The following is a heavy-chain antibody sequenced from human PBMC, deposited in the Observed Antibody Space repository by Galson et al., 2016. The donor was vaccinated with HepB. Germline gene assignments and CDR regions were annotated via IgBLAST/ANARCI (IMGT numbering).Heavy chain of an antibody. CDR3: ARGTADFLRSDGMDV. D-gene: IGHD3-3*01. CDR1: GFAFSGYA. Sequence: SLRLSCAASGFAFSGYAMNWVRQAPGKGLEWVSSISSGSGYIYYADSVKGRFTISRDNAKNSLYLQMNSLRAEDTAVYYWARGTADFLRSDGMDVWGKGPRSPSPQ. J-gene: IGHJ6*01. CDR2: ISSGSGYI. V-gene: IGHV3-21*01.